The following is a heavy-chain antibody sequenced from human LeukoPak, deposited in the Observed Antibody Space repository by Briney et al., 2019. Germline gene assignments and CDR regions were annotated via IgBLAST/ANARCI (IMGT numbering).Heavy chain of an antibody. Sequence: GGSLRLSCAASGFTFSSYAMSWVRQAPGKGLEWVSAISGSGGSTYYADSVKGWCILSIVNSKNTLYLQMNSLRAEDTAVYYCAKEPHPRFGELFYWGQGTLVTVSS. D-gene: IGHD3-10*01. CDR3: AKEPHPRFGELFY. V-gene: IGHV3-23*01. J-gene: IGHJ4*02. CDR1: GFTFSSYA. CDR2: ISGSGGST.